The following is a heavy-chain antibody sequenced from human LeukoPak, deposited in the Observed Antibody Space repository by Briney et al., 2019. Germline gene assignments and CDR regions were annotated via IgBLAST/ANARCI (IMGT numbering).Heavy chain of an antibody. CDR2: IYYSGST. Sequence: PSETLSLTCTVSGGSISSSYSYWGWIRQPPGKGLEWIGYIYYSGSTTYNASLKSRVTISVDTSKNQFSLKLSSVTAADTAVYYCARRSGWYPGTYDYWGQGTLVTVSS. J-gene: IGHJ4*02. CDR1: GGSISSSYSY. D-gene: IGHD6-19*01. V-gene: IGHV4-61*05. CDR3: ARRSGWYPGTYDY.